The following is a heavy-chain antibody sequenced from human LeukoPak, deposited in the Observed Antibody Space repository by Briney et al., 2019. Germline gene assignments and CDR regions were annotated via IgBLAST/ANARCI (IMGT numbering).Heavy chain of an antibody. CDR2: IKQDGSDK. CDR3: ARRLATAGPQCPGGWAWGIDY. CDR1: GFTFSGFW. D-gene: IGHD3-16*01. V-gene: IGHV3-7*03. J-gene: IGHJ4*02. Sequence: GGSLRLSCAASGFTFSGFWMTWVRQAPGKGLAWVANIKQDGSDKHYVDSVEGRFTISRDNAKSSLYLQMNGLRTEDTAVYYCARRLATAGPQCPGGWAWGIDYWGRGTLVTVSS.